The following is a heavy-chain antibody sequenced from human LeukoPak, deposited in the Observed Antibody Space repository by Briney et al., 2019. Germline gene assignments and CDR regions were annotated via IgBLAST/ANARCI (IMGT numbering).Heavy chain of an antibody. CDR1: GFTFSSNS. J-gene: IGHJ3*02. CDR3: ARDGGGPDAFDI. V-gene: IGHV3-48*01. Sequence: GGSLRLSCAASGFTFSSNSMNWVRQAPGEGLEWVSHIASDSSSIHDADSVKGRFTISRDNAKNSLYLQMNSLRAEDTAVYYCARDGGGPDAFDIWGQGTMVTVSS. CDR2: IASDSSSI.